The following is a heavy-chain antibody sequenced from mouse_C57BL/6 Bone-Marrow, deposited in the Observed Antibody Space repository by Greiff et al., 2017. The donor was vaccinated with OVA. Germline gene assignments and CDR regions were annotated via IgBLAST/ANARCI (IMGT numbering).Heavy chain of an antibody. J-gene: IGHJ2*01. D-gene: IGHD1-1*01. Sequence: EVQLQQSGPVLVKPGASVKMSCKASGYTFTDYYMNWVKQSHGKSLEWIGVINPYNGGTSYNQKFKGKATLTVDKSSSTAYMELNSLTSEDSAVYYCARDDYYGSSYGYFDYWGQGTTLTVSS. V-gene: IGHV1-19*01. CDR1: GYTFTDYY. CDR3: ARDDYYGSSYGYFDY. CDR2: INPYNGGT.